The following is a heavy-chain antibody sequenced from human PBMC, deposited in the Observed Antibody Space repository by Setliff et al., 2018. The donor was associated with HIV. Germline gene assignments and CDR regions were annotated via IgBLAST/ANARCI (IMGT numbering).Heavy chain of an antibody. D-gene: IGHD6-13*01. J-gene: IGHJ4*02. V-gene: IGHV4-34*01. CDR3: ARESPSSSWFYFDF. CDR2: INHRGST. Sequence: SETLSLTCAVYGGSFSGYCWSWIRQPPGKGLEWIGEINHRGSTNYNPSLKGRVTVSVDTSKNQFSLKLGSVTAADTAVYYCARESPSSSWFYFDFWGQGTLVTVSS. CDR1: GGSFSGYC.